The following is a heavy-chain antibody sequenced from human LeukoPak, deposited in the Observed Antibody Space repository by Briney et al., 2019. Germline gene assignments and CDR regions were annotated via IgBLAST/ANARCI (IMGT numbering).Heavy chain of an antibody. CDR2: ISYDGTNK. CDR1: GFTFSSYA. CDR3: ARATYSTSHFSYYFDY. V-gene: IGHV3-30-3*01. J-gene: IGHJ4*02. D-gene: IGHD6-6*01. Sequence: QPGGSLRLSCAASGFTFSSYAMHWVRQAPGKGLKWVAVISYDGTNKYYADSVRGPFTISRDNSKNTLYLQMNSLRVDDTAVYYCARATYSTSHFSYYFDYWGQGTLVTVSS.